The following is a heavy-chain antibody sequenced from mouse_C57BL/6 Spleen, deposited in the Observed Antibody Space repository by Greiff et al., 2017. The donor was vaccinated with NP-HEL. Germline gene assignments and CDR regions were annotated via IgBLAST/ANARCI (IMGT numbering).Heavy chain of an antibody. CDR3: ARRGYSNYGYFDV. CDR2: INTNNGGT. Sequence: EVQLQQSGPELVKPGASVKISCTASGYTFTDYYMNWVKQSHGKSLEWIGDINTNNGGTSYNQKFKGKATLTVDKSSSTAYMELRSLTSADSAVYYCARRGYSNYGYFDVGGTGTTVTVSS. J-gene: IGHJ1*03. CDR1: GYTFTDYY. D-gene: IGHD2-5*01. V-gene: IGHV1-26*01.